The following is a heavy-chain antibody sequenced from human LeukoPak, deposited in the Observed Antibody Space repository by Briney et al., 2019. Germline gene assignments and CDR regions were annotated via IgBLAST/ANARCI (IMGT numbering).Heavy chain of an antibody. D-gene: IGHD3-22*01. J-gene: IGHJ4*02. CDR2: IHYSGST. Sequence: PSETLSLTCTVSGGSISSDYWGWIRQPPGKGLEWIGYIHYSGSTNYNPSLKSRVTISIDTSKHQFSLKLSSVTAADTAVYYCARQSSGCYDYWGQGTLVTVPS. V-gene: IGHV4-59*08. CDR3: ARQSSGCYDY. CDR1: GGSISSDY.